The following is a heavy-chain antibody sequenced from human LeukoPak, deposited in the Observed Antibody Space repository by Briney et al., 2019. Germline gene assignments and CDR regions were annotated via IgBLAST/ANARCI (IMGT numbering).Heavy chain of an antibody. J-gene: IGHJ4*02. V-gene: IGHV3-23*03. D-gene: IGHD6-13*01. CDR3: ARGIAAAGNLIPYYFDY. CDR1: GFTFSSYA. CDR2: IYSGGST. Sequence: GGSLRLSCAASGFTFSSYAMSWVRQAPGKGLEWVSVIYSGGSTYYADPVKGRFTISRDNSKNTLYLQMNSLRAEDTAVYYCARGIAAAGNLIPYYFDYWGQGTLVTVSS.